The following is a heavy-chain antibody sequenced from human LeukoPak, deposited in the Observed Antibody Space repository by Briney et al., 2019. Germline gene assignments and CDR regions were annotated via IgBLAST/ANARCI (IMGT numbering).Heavy chain of an antibody. Sequence: GGSLRLSCAASGFTSSTYSMNWVRQAPGKGLEWVSSISSGNSYMFYADSVRGRFTISRDNAKNSLYLQMNSLRAEDTAVYYCARLPPRRLLWFGETKNGGKYYFDYWGQGTLVTVSS. V-gene: IGHV3-21*01. CDR1: GFTSSTYS. CDR3: ARLPPRRLLWFGETKNGGKYYFDY. J-gene: IGHJ4*02. CDR2: ISSGNSYM. D-gene: IGHD3-10*01.